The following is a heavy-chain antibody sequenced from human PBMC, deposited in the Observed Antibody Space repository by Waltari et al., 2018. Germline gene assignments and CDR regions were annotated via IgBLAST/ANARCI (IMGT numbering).Heavy chain of an antibody. J-gene: IGHJ6*02. D-gene: IGHD6-25*01. CDR1: GFTFSDHY. Sequence: EVQLVESGGGLVQTGGSMRLSGAASGFTFSDHYMDWVRQAPGKGLEWVGRTRNKANSYTTEYAASVKGRFTISRDDSKNSLYLQMNSLKTEDTAVYYCARSGRRGVGYYYYYGMDVWGQGTTVTVSS. CDR3: ARSGRRGVGYYYYYGMDV. CDR2: TRNKANSYTT. V-gene: IGHV3-72*01.